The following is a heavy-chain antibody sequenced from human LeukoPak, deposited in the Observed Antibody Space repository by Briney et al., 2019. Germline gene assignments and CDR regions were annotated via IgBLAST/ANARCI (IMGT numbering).Heavy chain of an antibody. CDR1: GFTFSSYG. V-gene: IGHV3-33*06. CDR3: AKAGGDSSGYYYRPNWFDP. CDR2: IWYDGSNK. J-gene: IGHJ5*02. Sequence: GGSLRLSCAASGFTFSSYGMHWVRQAPGKGLEWVAVIWYDGSNKYYADSVKGRFTISRDNSKNTLYLQMNSLRAEDTAVYYCAKAGGDSSGYYYRPNWFDPWGQGTLVTVSS. D-gene: IGHD3-22*01.